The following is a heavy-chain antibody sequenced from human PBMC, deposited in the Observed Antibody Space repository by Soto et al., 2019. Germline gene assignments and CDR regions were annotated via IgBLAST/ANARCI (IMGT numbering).Heavy chain of an antibody. CDR1: GFPFITYS. Sequence: GGYLSLSCPSPGFPFITYSMNWVRQAPGQGLEWVSSISSGSDYIYYADSVKGRFPTSRDNAKNSLYLQMNSLRAEDTAVYYGARVDCGSSSCGLDGWGQGPMVTVAS. D-gene: IGHD2-2*01. CDR3: ARVDCGSSSCGLDG. V-gene: IGHV3-21*01. CDR2: ISSGSDYI. J-gene: IGHJ6*02.